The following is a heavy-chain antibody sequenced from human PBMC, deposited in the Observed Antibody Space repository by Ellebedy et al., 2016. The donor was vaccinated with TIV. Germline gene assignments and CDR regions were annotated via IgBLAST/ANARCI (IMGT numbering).Heavy chain of an antibody. CDR3: ARHTDYALDY. D-gene: IGHD4-17*01. CDR2: IKQDGSEK. V-gene: IGHV3-7*01. Sequence: GESLKISCAASGFTFSIYWMSWVRQAPGKGLECVANIKQDGSEKSYVDSVKGRFTISRDNAKNSLHLQMNGLRAEDTAVYYCARHTDYALDYWGQGALVTVFS. J-gene: IGHJ4*02. CDR1: GFTFSIYW.